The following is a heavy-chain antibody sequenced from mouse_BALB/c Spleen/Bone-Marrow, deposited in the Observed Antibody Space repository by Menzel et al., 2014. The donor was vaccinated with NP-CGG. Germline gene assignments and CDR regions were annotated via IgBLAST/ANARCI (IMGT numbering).Heavy chain of an antibody. J-gene: IGHJ4*01. CDR1: GYTFTNFY. Sequence: VQLQQSGLELVKPGASVRISCKASGYTFTNFYIHWVKQRPGQGLEWIGWIYPEDFNTKFNENFKGKATLTADKSSSTTFMQLSSLTTEDSAVYFCARKSQRAYDYMMYWGPGTSVTVSS. V-gene: IGHV1S56*01. CDR3: ARKSQRAYDYMMY. CDR2: IYPEDFNT. D-gene: IGHD2-4*01.